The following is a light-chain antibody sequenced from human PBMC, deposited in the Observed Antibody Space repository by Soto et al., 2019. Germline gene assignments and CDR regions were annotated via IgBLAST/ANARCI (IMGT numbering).Light chain of an antibody. CDR1: QSLEHSDGNTY. V-gene: IGKV2-24*01. CDR2: MIS. J-gene: IGKJ2*01. CDR3: MQATQPYT. Sequence: DIVMTQTPLSSPVTLGQPASISCRSSQSLEHSDGNTYLSWLQQRPGQPPRLLIYMISNRFSGVPDRFSGSGAGTDFTLKISRVETEDVGVYYCMQATQPYTFGQGTKLEIK.